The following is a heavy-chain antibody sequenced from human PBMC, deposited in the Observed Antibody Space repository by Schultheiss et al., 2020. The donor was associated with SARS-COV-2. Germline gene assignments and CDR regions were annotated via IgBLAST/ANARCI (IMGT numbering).Heavy chain of an antibody. J-gene: IGHJ4*02. Sequence: GGSLRLSCAASGFTFSDYYMSWIRQAPGKGLEWVSYISSSSSYTNYADSVKGRFTISRDNAKNSLYLQMNSLRAEDTAVYYCAKDRPGITGTHEEDFDYWGQGTLVTVSS. CDR3: AKDRPGITGTHEEDFDY. D-gene: IGHD1-7*01. CDR1: GFTFSDYY. CDR2: ISSSSSYT. V-gene: IGHV3-11*05.